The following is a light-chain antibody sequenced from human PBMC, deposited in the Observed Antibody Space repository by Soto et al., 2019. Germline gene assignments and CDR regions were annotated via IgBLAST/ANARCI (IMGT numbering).Light chain of an antibody. CDR3: CSHGGSSVV. V-gene: IGLV2-11*01. Sequence: QSALTQPRSVSGSPGQSVTISCTGTSSDVGAYNHVSWYQQHPGKAPKLMIYDVSKRPSGVPDRFSGSKSGNTASLTISGFQAEEEADYYCCSHGGSSVVFGTGTKLTVL. J-gene: IGLJ1*01. CDR1: SSDVGAYNH. CDR2: DVS.